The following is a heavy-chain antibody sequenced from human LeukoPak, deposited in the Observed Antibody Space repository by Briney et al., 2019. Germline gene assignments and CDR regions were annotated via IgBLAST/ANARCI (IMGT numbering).Heavy chain of an antibody. CDR2: ISYDGNNK. J-gene: IGHJ4*02. V-gene: IGHV3-30-3*01. Sequence: GRSLRLSCAASGFTFSSYAMHWVRQAPGKGLEWVAVISYDGNNKYYADSVKGRFTISRDNSKNTLYLQMNSLRAEDTAVYYCARADYGDYWGQGTLVTVSS. CDR3: ARADYGDY. CDR1: GFTFSSYA.